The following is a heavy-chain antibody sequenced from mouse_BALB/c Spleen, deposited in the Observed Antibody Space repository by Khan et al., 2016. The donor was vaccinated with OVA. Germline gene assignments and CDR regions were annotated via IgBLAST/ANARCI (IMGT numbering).Heavy chain of an antibody. CDR1: GYAFTNYL. Sequence: VQLQESGAELVRPGTSVKVSCKASGYAFTNYLIEWVKQRPGQGLEWIGVINPGSGGTNYNEKFKGKATLTADKSSSTAYMQLSSLTSDVYAVYCCTGGGFGGFAYWGQGTLVTVSA. CDR2: INPGSGGT. CDR3: TGGGFGGFAY. D-gene: IGHD3-1*01. V-gene: IGHV1-54*01. J-gene: IGHJ3*01.